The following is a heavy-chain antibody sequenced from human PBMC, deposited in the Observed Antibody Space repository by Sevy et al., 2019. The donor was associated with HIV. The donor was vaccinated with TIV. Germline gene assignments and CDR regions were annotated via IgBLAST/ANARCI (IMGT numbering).Heavy chain of an antibody. D-gene: IGHD1-26*01. V-gene: IGHV3-21*06. CDR2: ISGSSNYI. CDR1: GFTFSSYK. CDR3: ARGPPDGSYDYFDY. J-gene: IGHJ4*02. Sequence: GGSLRFSCAASGFTFSSYKMNWVRQAPGKGLEWVSSISGSSNYIYYAESVKGRFIISRDNAKNTLYLQMNSLRADDTAVYYCARGPPDGSYDYFDYWGQGTLVTVSS.